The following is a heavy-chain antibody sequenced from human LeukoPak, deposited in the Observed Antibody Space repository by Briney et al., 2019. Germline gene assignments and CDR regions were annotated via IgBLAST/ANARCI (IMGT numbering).Heavy chain of an antibody. Sequence: GASVKVSCKASGYTFTSYGISWVRQAPGQGLEWMGWISAYNGNTNYAQKLQGRVTMTTDTSTSTAYIELRSPRSNDTAVYYCARVPELGPNDYWGQGTLVTVSS. V-gene: IGHV1-18*01. CDR3: ARVPELGPNDY. CDR1: GYTFTSYG. J-gene: IGHJ4*02. CDR2: ISAYNGNT. D-gene: IGHD7-27*01.